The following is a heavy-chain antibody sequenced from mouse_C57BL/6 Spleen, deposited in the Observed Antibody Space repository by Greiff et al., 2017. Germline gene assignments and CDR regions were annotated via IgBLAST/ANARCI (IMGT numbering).Heavy chain of an antibody. D-gene: IGHD1-1*01. J-gene: IGHJ3*01. Sequence: VQLQQPGAELVMPGASVKLSCKASGYTFTSYWMHWVKQRPGQGLEWIGEIDPSDSYTNYNQKFKGKSTLTVDKSSSTAYMQLSSLTSEDSAVYYWAIYYYGSSYPSAYWGQGTLVTVSA. CDR1: GYTFTSYW. CDR2: IDPSDSYT. V-gene: IGHV1-69*01. CDR3: AIYYYGSSYPSAY.